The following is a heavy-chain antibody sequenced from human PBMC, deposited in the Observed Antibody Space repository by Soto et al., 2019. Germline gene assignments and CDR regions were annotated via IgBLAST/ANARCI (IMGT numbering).Heavy chain of an antibody. Sequence: EVQLVESGGDLVQPGGSLRLSCAASGFTFSNYWLTWVRQAPGKGLEWVANIKEDGSEKYYVDSLKGRFTISRDNAKNLLYLQMNSLRAEDTAVYYCAVYDLDISAAAHWGQGTLVTVSS. D-gene: IGHD6-25*01. CDR1: GFTFSNYW. CDR3: AVYDLDISAAAH. CDR2: IKEDGSEK. J-gene: IGHJ4*02. V-gene: IGHV3-7*03.